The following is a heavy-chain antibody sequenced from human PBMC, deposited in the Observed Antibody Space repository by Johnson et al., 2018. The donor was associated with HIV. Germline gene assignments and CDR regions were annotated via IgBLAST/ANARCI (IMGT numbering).Heavy chain of an antibody. D-gene: IGHD1-26*01. Sequence: VQLVESGGGLVQPGGSLRLSCAASGFTFDDYGMSWVRQAPGKGLEWVSDIYRDGSTYYAHSVKGRFTISRDNSRNTLYLQMNSLRAEDTAVYYCAEAELRKAGHAFDIWGQGTMVTVSS. CDR2: IYRDGST. CDR3: AEAELRKAGHAFDI. CDR1: GFTFDDYG. J-gene: IGHJ3*02. V-gene: IGHV3-23*04.